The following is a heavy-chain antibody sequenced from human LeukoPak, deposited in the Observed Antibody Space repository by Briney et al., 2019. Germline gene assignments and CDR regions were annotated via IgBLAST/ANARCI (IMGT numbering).Heavy chain of an antibody. CDR3: ARDQQSYYDSSGYLWFDP. CDR1: GYTFTSYG. D-gene: IGHD3-22*01. CDR2: ISAYNGNT. V-gene: IGHV1-18*01. Sequence: ASVKVSCKASGYTFTSYGINWVRQAPGQGLEWMGWISAYNGNTNYAQKLQGRVTMTTDTSTSTAYMELRSLRSDDTAVYYCARDQQSYYDSSGYLWFDPWGQGTLVTVSS. J-gene: IGHJ5*02.